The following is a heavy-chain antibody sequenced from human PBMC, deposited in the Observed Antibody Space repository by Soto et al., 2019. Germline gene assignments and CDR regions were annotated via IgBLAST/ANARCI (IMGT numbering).Heavy chain of an antibody. D-gene: IGHD5-12*01. CDR2: ISSNSGSI. Sequence: DVQLVESGGGLVQPGRSLRLSCAASGFTFDDYGMHWVRQAPGKGLEWVSGISSNSGSIGYADSVKGRFTISRDNAKNSLYLQMNSLRAEDTALYYCAKCGLYLGYDCLFDYWGQGTLVTVSS. CDR3: AKCGLYLGYDCLFDY. V-gene: IGHV3-9*01. CDR1: GFTFDDYG. J-gene: IGHJ4*02.